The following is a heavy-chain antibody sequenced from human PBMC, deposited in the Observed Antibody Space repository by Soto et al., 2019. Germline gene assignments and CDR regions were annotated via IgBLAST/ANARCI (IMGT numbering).Heavy chain of an antibody. D-gene: IGHD6-13*01. CDR2: LHPSGPTT. CDR1: GYIFTIYN. J-gene: IGHJ4*02. V-gene: IGHV1-46*03. CDR3: ARGSSSSYSPFDY. Sequence: SVKVSCKASGYIFTIYNMHWVRQAPGQGLEWMGVLHPSGPTTTYAQKFQGRATMTRDTSTSTVYMELSSLTSEDTAMYYCARGSSSSYSPFDYWGQGTLVTVS.